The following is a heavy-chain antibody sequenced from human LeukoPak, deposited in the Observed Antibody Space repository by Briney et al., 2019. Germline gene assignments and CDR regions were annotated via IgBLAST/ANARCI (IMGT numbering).Heavy chain of an antibody. Sequence: GGSLRLSCAASGFTFSDYYMSWIRQSPGKGLEWVSYISSSGSPLYYADSVKGRFTISRDNAKNSLYLQMNSLRAEDTALYYCAREYGSGWYRYYYYMDVWGKGTTVTVSS. V-gene: IGHV3-11*01. CDR3: AREYGSGWYRYYYYMDV. CDR1: GFTFSDYY. J-gene: IGHJ6*03. D-gene: IGHD6-19*01. CDR2: ISSSGSPL.